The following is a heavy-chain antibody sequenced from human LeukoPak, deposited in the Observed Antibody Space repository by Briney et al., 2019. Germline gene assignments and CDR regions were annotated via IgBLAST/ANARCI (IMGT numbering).Heavy chain of an antibody. J-gene: IGHJ4*02. Sequence: SVKVSCKASGYTFTSYDINWVRQATGQGLEWMGGIIPIFGTANYAQKFQGRVTITADESTSTAYMELSSLRSEDTAVYYCARESYSSSWFDYWGQGTLVTVSS. CDR1: GYTFTSYD. CDR2: IIPIFGTA. D-gene: IGHD6-13*01. V-gene: IGHV1-69*13. CDR3: ARESYSSSWFDY.